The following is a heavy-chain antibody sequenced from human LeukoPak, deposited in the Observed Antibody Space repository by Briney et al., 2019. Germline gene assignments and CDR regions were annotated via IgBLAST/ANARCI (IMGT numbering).Heavy chain of an antibody. CDR2: ISAYNCNT. CDR1: GYTLTSYG. J-gene: IGHJ4*02. V-gene: IGHV1-18*01. Sequence: ASVKVSCKASGYTLTSYGISWVRQAPGQGLEWMGWISAYNCNTNYAQKLQGRVNMPTEKSKNTANMELQRLRSDDTAVYFCARDRGGSYLDYWGQGTLVTVSS. CDR3: ARDRGGSYLDY. D-gene: IGHD3-16*01.